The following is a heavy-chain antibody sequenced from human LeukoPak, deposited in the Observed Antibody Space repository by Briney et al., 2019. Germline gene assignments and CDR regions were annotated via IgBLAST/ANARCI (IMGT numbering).Heavy chain of an antibody. V-gene: IGHV4-59*08. CDR3: ATGSYTTSSVDWFDP. D-gene: IGHD6-6*01. CDR2: VYYSGST. CDR1: GGSISSYY. Sequence: PSETLSLTCTVSGGSISSYYWSWIRQPPGKGLEWIGYVYYSGSTNYNPSLKSRVTISVDTSKNQFSLKLSSVTAADTAVYYCATGSYTTSSVDWFDPWGQGTLVTVSS. J-gene: IGHJ5*02.